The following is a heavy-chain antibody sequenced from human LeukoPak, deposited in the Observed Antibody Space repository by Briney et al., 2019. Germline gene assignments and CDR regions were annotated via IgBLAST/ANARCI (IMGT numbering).Heavy chain of an antibody. D-gene: IGHD6-13*01. CDR3: ARAFTEGNSSSWYGHFQH. CDR2: INPSGGST. V-gene: IGHV1-46*01. Sequence: ASVKVSCKASGYTFTSYYMHWVRQAPGQGLEWMGIINPSGGSTSYAQKFQGRVTMTRDMSTSTVYMELSSLRSEDTAVYYCARAFTEGNSSSWYGHFQHWGQGTLVTVSS. J-gene: IGHJ1*01. CDR1: GYTFTSYY.